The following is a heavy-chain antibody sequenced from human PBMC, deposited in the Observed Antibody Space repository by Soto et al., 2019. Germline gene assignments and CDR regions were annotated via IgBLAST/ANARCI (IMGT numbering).Heavy chain of an antibody. V-gene: IGHV3-66*01. CDR3: ARDHRHLGAVAANPGIFDY. Sequence: GGSLRLSCAASGFTFSSYAMSWVRQAPGKGLEWVSVIYSGGSTYYADSVKGRFTISRDNSKNTLYLQMNSLRAEDTAVYYCARDHRHLGAVAANPGIFDYWGQGTLVTVSS. CDR2: IYSGGST. J-gene: IGHJ4*02. D-gene: IGHD6-19*01. CDR1: GFTFSSYA.